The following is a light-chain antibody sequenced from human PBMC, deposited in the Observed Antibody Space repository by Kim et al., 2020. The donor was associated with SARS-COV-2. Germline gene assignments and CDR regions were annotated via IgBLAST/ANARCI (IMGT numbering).Light chain of an antibody. CDR2: QDS. V-gene: IGLV3-1*01. J-gene: IGLJ2*01. CDR3: QAWDSSTYMV. CDR1: KLGDKY. Sequence: SYELTQPPSVSVSPGQTASITCSGDKLGDKYACWYQQKPGQSPVLVIYQDSKRPSGIPERFSGSNSGNTATQTISGTQAMDEADDYCQAWDSSTYMVFGGGTQMTVL.